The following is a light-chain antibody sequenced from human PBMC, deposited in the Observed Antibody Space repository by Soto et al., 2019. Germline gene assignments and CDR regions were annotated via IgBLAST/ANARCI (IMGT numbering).Light chain of an antibody. CDR1: QDTSNY. CDR2: DAS. V-gene: IGKV1-33*01. CDR3: QQYDNLLFT. Sequence: DIQMTQSPSSLSASVGDRVTITCQASQDTSNYINWYQQKPGKAPKLLIYDASNLETGVPSRFSGSGSGTDFTFTISSLQPEDIATYYCQQYDNLLFTFGPGTKVDIK. J-gene: IGKJ3*01.